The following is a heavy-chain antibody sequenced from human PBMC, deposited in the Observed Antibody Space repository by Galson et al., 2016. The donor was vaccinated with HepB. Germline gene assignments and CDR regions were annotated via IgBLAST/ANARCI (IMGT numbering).Heavy chain of an antibody. Sequence: SLRLSCAASRFTFNIYAMSWVRQAPGKGLEWVSVIGSGTTGTSYADSVKGRFTISRDNSKNTLYLQMNSLRAEDTAVYYCARTSRYYYDRNSSWFDDWGQGALVTVSS. V-gene: IGHV3-23*01. CDR1: RFTFNIYA. D-gene: IGHD3-22*01. CDR3: ARTSRYYYDRNSSWFDD. CDR2: IGSGTTGT. J-gene: IGHJ4*02.